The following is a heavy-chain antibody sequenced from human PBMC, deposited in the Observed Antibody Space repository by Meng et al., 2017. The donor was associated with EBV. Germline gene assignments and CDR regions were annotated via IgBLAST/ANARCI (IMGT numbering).Heavy chain of an antibody. V-gene: IGHV1-3*01. D-gene: IGHD2-21*01. CDR1: VYAFTSYI. Sequence: VRLLQFGVKVKIHGASVKVSCPRFVYAFTSYILHWVRQAPGQRLEWMGWINVGFGYKKPSQEFQGTVTLSSNTSATTGYMELSCLRSEDTAVYYCVRGPPVGVPGPGDYWGQGTLVTVSS. CDR3: VRGPPVGVPGPGDY. J-gene: IGHJ4*02. CDR2: INVGFGYK.